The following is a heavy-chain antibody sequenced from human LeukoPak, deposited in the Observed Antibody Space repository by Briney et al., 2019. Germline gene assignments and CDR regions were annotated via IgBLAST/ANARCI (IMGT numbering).Heavy chain of an antibody. D-gene: IGHD3-3*01. CDR3: ARAKVLRFLEWLYVDY. J-gene: IGHJ4*02. Sequence: SQTLSLTCTVSGGAISSGDYYWSWIRQRPGKGREWTGYIYYSGSTYYNPSLKSRVTISVDTSKNQFSLKLSSGTAADTAVYYCARAKVLRFLEWLYVDYWGQGTLVTVSS. CDR2: IYYSGST. V-gene: IGHV4-30-4*08. CDR1: GGAISSGDYY.